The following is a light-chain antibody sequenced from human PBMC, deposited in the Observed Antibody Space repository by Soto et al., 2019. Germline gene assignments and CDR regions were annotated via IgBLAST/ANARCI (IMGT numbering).Light chain of an antibody. CDR2: EVS. Sequence: QSVLTQPASVSGSPGQSITISCTGTSSDGGTYNYVSWYQQHSGKAPKLMIYEVSNRPSGVSNRFSGSKSGNTASLTISGLQAEDEADYYCSAYTSSLTLYVFGSGTKLT. CDR3: SAYTSSLTLYV. V-gene: IGLV2-14*01. J-gene: IGLJ1*01. CDR1: SSDGGTYNY.